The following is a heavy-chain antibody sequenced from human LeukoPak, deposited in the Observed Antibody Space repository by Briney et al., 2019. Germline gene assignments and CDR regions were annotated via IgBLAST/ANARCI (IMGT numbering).Heavy chain of an antibody. CDR1: GYTLTELS. CDR3: AVAHNPLYYYDSSGPTR. D-gene: IGHD3-22*01. J-gene: IGHJ4*02. Sequence: VKVSCKVSGYTLTELSMHWVRQAPGKGLEWMGGFDPEDGETIYAQKFQGRVTMTEDTSTDTAYMELSSLRSEDTAVYYCAVAHNPLYYYDSSGPTRWGQGTLVTVSS. CDR2: FDPEDGET. V-gene: IGHV1-24*01.